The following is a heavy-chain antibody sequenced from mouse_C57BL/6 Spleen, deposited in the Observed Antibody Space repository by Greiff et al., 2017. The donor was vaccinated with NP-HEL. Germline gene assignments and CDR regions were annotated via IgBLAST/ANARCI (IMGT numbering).Heavy chain of an antibody. Sequence: VKLVESGAELARPGASVKLSCKASGYTFTSYGISWVKQRPGQGLEWIGEIYPRSGNTYYNEKFKGKATLTADKSSSTAYMELRSLTSEDSAVYFCARGLGTTKDAMDYWGQGTSVTVSS. J-gene: IGHJ4*01. V-gene: IGHV1-81*01. CDR3: ARGLGTTKDAMDY. D-gene: IGHD2-3*01. CDR1: GYTFTSYG. CDR2: IYPRSGNT.